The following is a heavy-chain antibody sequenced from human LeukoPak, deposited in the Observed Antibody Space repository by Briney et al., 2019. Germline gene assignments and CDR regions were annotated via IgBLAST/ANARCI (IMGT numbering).Heavy chain of an antibody. J-gene: IGHJ4*02. CDR3: ARGGSSSSWYVYFDY. V-gene: IGHV4-34*01. CDR1: GGSFSGYY. Sequence: SETLSLTCAVYGGSFSGYYWSWIRQPPGKGLEWIGEINHSGSTNYNPSLKSRVTISVDASKNQFTLKLSSVTAADTAVYYCARGGSSSSWYVYFDYWGQGTLVTVSS. CDR2: INHSGST. D-gene: IGHD6-13*01.